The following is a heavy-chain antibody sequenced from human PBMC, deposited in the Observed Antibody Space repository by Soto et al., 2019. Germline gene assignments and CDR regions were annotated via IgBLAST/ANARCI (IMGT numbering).Heavy chain of an antibody. V-gene: IGHV3-33*01. Sequence: QVQLVESGGGVVQPGRSLRLSCAASGFTFSSYGMHWVRQAPGKGLEWVAVIWYDGSNKYYADSVKGRFTISRDNSKNTLYLQMNSLRAEDTAVYYCARDPSAWFGGPLWPDPWGQGTLVTVSS. J-gene: IGHJ5*02. CDR3: ARDPSAWFGGPLWPDP. D-gene: IGHD3-10*01. CDR2: IWYDGSNK. CDR1: GFTFSSYG.